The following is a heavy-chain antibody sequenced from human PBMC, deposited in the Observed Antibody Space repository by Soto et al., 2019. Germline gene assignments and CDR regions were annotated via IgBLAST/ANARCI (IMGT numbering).Heavy chain of an antibody. J-gene: IGHJ4*02. CDR2: IKHDGREI. D-gene: IGHD3-22*01. V-gene: IGHV3-7*01. Sequence: HPGGSLRLSCSASGFTFSVYWVTWVRQAPGKGLEWVATIKHDGREIYYVDSVKGGFTISRDNAGNSVYLQMNSLRAEDPAMFHCVRGPLDSTATLWGQGTLVTVSS. CDR3: VRGPLDSTATL. CDR1: GFTFSVYW.